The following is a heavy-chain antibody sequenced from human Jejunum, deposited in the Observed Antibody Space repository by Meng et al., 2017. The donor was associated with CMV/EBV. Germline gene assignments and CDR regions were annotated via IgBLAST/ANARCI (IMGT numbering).Heavy chain of an antibody. CDR1: GYTFIGFY. J-gene: IGHJ4*02. Sequence: VQCVRSVAEVKERRASVKVSCKASGYTFIGFYKHWVRQAPGQGLGWRGWINPKNGCTKYAQNFQGRVTMTTDKSTTTVYMTLSSLRSDDTAVYYCARTRFSSSRWSPVHNWGQGTLVTVSS. V-gene: IGHV1-2*02. CDR2: INPKNGCT. CDR3: ARTRFSSSRWSPVHN. D-gene: IGHD6-13*01.